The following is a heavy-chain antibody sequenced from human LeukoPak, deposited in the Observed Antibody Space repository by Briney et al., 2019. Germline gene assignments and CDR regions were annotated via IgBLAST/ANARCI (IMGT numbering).Heavy chain of an antibody. Sequence: SETLSLTCTVSSGSISTSNYYWGWVRQPPGKALEWIGNIFYSGSTYYSPSLKSRVTISLDTSRNQFCLKLNSVTAADTAVYYCARIEAGIAVAGTAPRYYYYMDVWGKGTTVTVSS. J-gene: IGHJ6*03. CDR2: IFYSGST. V-gene: IGHV4-39*07. CDR1: SGSISTSNYY. CDR3: ARIEAGIAVAGTAPRYYYYMDV. D-gene: IGHD6-19*01.